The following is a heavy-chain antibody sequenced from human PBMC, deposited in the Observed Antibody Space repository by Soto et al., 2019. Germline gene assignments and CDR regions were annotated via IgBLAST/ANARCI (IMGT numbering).Heavy chain of an antibody. Sequence: QPGGSLRLSCAASGFTFSSYVMNWVRQAPGKGLEWVSTIDTSDKTYNADSAKGRFIISRDNSKSTLYLQMSSLGAEDTAIYFCARYACTSGTCRRTFDYWGQGIKVTVSS. CDR3: ARYACTSGTCRRTFDY. CDR1: GFTFSSYV. D-gene: IGHD2-8*01. J-gene: IGHJ4*02. V-gene: IGHV3-23*01. CDR2: IDTSDKT.